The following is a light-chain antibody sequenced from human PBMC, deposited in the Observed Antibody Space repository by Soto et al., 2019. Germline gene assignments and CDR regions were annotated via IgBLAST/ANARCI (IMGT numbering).Light chain of an antibody. V-gene: IGLV1-44*01. J-gene: IGLJ1*01. Sequence: QSVLTQPPSASATPGQRVTISCSGRSSDVGSNTVNWYQQFQGEAPKLLIYSNDQRPSGVPDRFSASKSGTSASLANSGLQSEDEADYYCATWDDSLFGHVFGTGTKVTVL. CDR3: ATWDDSLFGHV. CDR1: SSDVGSNT. CDR2: SND.